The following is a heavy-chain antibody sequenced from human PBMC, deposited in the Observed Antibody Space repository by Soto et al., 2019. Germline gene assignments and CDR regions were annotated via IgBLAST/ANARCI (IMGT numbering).Heavy chain of an antibody. CDR3: ARDTLTSAFDI. CDR2: ISSSSSYT. D-gene: IGHD4-4*01. V-gene: IGHV3-11*05. J-gene: IGHJ3*02. CDR1: GFTFSNAW. Sequence: GGSLRLSCAASGFTFSNAWMNWVRQAPGKGLEWVSYISSSSSYTNYADSVKGRFTISRDNAKNSLYLQMNSLRAEDTAVYYCARDTLTSAFDIWGQGTMVTVSS.